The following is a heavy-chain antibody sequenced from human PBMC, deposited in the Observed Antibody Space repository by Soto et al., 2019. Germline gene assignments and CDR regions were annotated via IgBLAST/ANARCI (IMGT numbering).Heavy chain of an antibody. CDR2: ISSSGSTI. V-gene: IGHV3-11*01. J-gene: IGHJ6*02. CDR1: GFTFSDYY. D-gene: IGHD3-10*01. CDR3: ASLYGTGSYFGYYYGMEV. Sequence: QVPLVESGGGLVKPGGSLRLSCAASGFTFSDYYMSWIRQAPGKGLEWVSYISSSGSTISYADSVKGRFTISRDNAKNSLYLQLNSLRAEDTAVYYCASLYGTGSYFGYYYGMEVWGQGTTVTVSS.